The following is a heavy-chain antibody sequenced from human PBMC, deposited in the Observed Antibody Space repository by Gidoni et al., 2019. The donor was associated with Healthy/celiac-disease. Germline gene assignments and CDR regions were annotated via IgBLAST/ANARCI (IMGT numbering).Heavy chain of an antibody. J-gene: IGHJ6*02. CDR2: IKQDGSEK. CDR1: GFTFSSYW. D-gene: IGHD3-3*01. Sequence: EVQLVESGGGLVQPGGSLRLSCAASGFTFSSYWMSWVRQAPGKGLEWVANIKQDGSEKYYVDSVKGRFTISRDIAKNSLYLQMNSLRAEDTAVYYCARVRIVRFLEWSLMDVWGQGTTVTVSS. V-gene: IGHV3-7*01. CDR3: ARVRIVRFLEWSLMDV.